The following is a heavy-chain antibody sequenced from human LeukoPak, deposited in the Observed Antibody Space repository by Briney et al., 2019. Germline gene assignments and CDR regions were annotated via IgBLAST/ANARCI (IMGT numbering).Heavy chain of an antibody. J-gene: IGHJ4*02. V-gene: IGHV3-7*01. Sequence: GGSLRLSCAASGFTFSSFWMRWVRQAPGKGLELVANIKQDGSEKYYVDSVQGRFTISRDNAKNSLYLQMNSLRVEDTAVYYCARRIVGPSSGGDYWGQGTLVTVSS. CDR2: IKQDGSEK. D-gene: IGHD1-26*01. CDR1: GFTFSSFW. CDR3: ARRIVGPSSGGDY.